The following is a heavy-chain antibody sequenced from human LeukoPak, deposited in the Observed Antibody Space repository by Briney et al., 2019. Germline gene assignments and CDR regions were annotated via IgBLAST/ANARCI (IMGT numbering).Heavy chain of an antibody. D-gene: IGHD2-21*02. CDR1: GSISSGGYY. Sequence: SQTLSLTCTSGSISSGGYYWSWIRQHPGKGLEWIGYIYYSGSTYYNPSLKSRVTISVDTSKNQFSLKLSSVTAADTAVYYCAKGDRDAFDIWGQGTIITVSS. CDR3: AKGDRDAFDI. V-gene: IGHV4-31*03. J-gene: IGHJ3*02. CDR2: IYYSGST.